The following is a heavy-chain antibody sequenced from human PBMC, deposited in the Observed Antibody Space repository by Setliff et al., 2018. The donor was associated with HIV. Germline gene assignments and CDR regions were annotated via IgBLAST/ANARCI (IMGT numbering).Heavy chain of an antibody. CDR2: IKSKTDGGTT. D-gene: IGHD1-26*01. V-gene: IGHV3-15*07. CDR3: TTDLGGSYHGWNY. CDR1: GFTFSNAW. J-gene: IGHJ4*02. Sequence: GGSLRLSCAASGFTFSNAWMNWVRQAPGTGLEWVGRIKSKTDGGTTDYAAPVKGRFTISRDDSKNTLYLQMNSLKTEDTAVYYCTTDLGGSYHGWNYWGQGTLVTVSS.